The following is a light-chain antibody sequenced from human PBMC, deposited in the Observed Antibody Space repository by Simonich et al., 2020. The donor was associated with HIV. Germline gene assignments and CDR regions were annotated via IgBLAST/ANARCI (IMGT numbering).Light chain of an antibody. CDR2: DVS. J-gene: IGLJ7*01. CDR1: NSDGGNYNL. V-gene: IGLV2-14*02. Sequence: QSVLTQPASVSGSPGQSITISCTGTNSDGGNYNLVSWYQQHPGKAPKLMIYDVSNRPSGVSNRFSGSKSGNTASLTISGLQAEDEADYYCSSYTSSSTLAVFGGGTQLTVL. CDR3: SSYTSSSTLAV.